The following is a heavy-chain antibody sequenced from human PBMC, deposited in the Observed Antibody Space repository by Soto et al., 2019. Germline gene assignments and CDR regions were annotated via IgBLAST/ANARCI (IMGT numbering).Heavy chain of an antibody. D-gene: IGHD3-3*01. CDR3: AHKYDFWSGGYYFDY. CDR1: GFSLSTSGVG. J-gene: IGHJ4*02. CDR2: IYWDDDK. V-gene: IGHV2-5*02. Sequence: QITLKESGPTLVKPTQTLTLTCTFSGFSLSTSGVGVGWIRQPPGKALEWLALIYWDDDKRYSPSLKSRLTITKDTSKNQVVLTMTNMDPVDTATYYCAHKYDFWSGGYYFDYWGQGTLVTVSS.